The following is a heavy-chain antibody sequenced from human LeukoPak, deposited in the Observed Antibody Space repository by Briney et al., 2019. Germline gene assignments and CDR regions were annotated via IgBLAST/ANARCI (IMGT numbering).Heavy chain of an antibody. V-gene: IGHV3-9*01. J-gene: IGHJ4*02. CDR3: AKDKAARDSYGIPLFDY. D-gene: IGHD5-18*01. CDR1: GFTFDDYA. Sequence: GGSLRLSCAASGFTFDDYAMHWVRQAPGKGLEWVSSISWNSGSIGYADSVKGRFTISRDNAKNYLYLQMNSLRAEDTALYYCAKDKAARDSYGIPLFDYWGQGTLVTVSS. CDR2: ISWNSGSI.